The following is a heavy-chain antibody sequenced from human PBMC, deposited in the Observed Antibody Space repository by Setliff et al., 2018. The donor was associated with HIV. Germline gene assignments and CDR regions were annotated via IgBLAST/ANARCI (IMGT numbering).Heavy chain of an antibody. J-gene: IGHJ6*03. CDR3: ARDRRGYYYGSGSCYMDV. Sequence: NPSETLSLTCTVSGDSISSYYWSWIRRPPGKGLEWIGYIYTSGITDYNPSLKSRVTISGDTSKNQFSLKLSSVTAADTAVYYCARDRRGYYYGSGSCYMDVWGTGTTVTVSS. CDR1: GDSISSYY. D-gene: IGHD3-10*01. V-gene: IGHV4-4*08. CDR2: IYTSGIT.